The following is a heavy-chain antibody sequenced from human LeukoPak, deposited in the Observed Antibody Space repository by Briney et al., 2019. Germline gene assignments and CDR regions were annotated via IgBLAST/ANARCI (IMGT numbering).Heavy chain of an antibody. CDR1: EYTFTDYY. J-gene: IGHJ4*02. Sequence: ASVKVSCKASEYTFTDYYTHWVRQAPGQGLEWLGWINPKSGVTNYAQKFQGRVTMTRDPSISSAYMELNSLRSDDTAVYYCARDAWLVGATNLYYFDHWGQGTLVTVSS. D-gene: IGHD1-26*01. CDR2: INPKSGVT. CDR3: ARDAWLVGATNLYYFDH. V-gene: IGHV1-2*02.